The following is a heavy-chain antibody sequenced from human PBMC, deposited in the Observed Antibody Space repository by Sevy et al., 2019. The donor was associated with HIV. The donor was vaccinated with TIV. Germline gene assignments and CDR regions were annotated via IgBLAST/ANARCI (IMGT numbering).Heavy chain of an antibody. CDR3: VRDKEGGASVLDY. CDR1: GFNFRNSW. CDR2: IKQDGYET. D-gene: IGHD3-16*01. J-gene: IGHJ4*02. Sequence: GGSLRLSCATFGFNFRNSWMAWVRQTPGKGLEFLADIKQDGYETYYVDSVKGRFTISRDNAKNSLHLQMNSLRAEDTAMYFCVRDKEGGASVLDYWGQGTPVTVSS. V-gene: IGHV3-7*03.